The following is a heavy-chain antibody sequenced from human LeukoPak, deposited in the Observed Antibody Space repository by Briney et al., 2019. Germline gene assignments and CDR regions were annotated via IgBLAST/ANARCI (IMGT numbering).Heavy chain of an antibody. CDR1: GGTFSSYA. J-gene: IGHJ6*03. CDR2: IIPIFGTA. D-gene: IGHD2-15*01. Sequence: ASVKVSCKASGGTFSSYAISWVRQAPGQGLEWMGGIIPIFGTANYAQKFQGRVTITTDESTSTAYMELSSLRSEDTAVYYCAREYSSVVAATHYYYYCMDVWGKGTTVTVSS. CDR3: AREYSSVVAATHYYYYCMDV. V-gene: IGHV1-69*05.